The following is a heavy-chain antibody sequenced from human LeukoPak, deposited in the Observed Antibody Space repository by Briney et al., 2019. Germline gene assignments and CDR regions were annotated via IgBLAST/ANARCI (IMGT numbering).Heavy chain of an antibody. CDR2: IDSDDDK. CDR1: GFSLSTCGMC. Sequence: SGPALVKPTQTLTLNCTFSGFSLSTCGMCVSWVRQPPGKALECLARIDSDDDKHYIKSLKTRLTISKDTSKNQVVLTMTNMDPGDTATYYCARIAVAGGVDCWVEGSLVTVS. CDR3: ARIAVAGGVDC. D-gene: IGHD6-19*01. V-gene: IGHV2-70*19. J-gene: IGHJ4*02.